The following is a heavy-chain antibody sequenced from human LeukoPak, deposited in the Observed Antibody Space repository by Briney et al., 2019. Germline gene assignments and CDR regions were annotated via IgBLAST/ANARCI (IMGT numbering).Heavy chain of an antibody. Sequence: SETLSLTCAVYGGSFSGYYWSWIRQPPGRGLEWIGEINHSGSTNYNPSLKSRVTISVDTSKNQFSLKLSSVTAADTAVYYCARGSRWFDPWGQGTLVTVSS. CDR1: GGSFSGYY. CDR3: ARGSRWFDP. J-gene: IGHJ5*02. CDR2: INHSGST. V-gene: IGHV4-34*01.